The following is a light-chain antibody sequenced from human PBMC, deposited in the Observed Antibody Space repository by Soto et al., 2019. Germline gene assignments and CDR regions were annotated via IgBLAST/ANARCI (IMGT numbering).Light chain of an antibody. CDR2: DAA. CDR1: QTVSSN. CDR3: RQHNNWSDT. J-gene: IGKJ1*01. Sequence: IVMTQSPATLSVSPGERATLSCRASQTVSSNLAWYQQKPAQAPPRLLYDAATRGTGSPARSRGSGSGTEFTLPISSLQSQDVAAEYCRQHNNWSDTFGQGTKVDIK. V-gene: IGKV3-15*01.